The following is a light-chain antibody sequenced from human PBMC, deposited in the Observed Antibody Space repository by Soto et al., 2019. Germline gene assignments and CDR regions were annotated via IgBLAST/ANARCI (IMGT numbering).Light chain of an antibody. CDR2: DVS. V-gene: IGLV2-14*01. CDR1: SSDVGYSNY. J-gene: IGLJ1*01. Sequence: QSVLTQPASVSGSPGQSITISCTGTSSDVGYSNYVSWYQQLPGKAPKLMIYDVSDRPSGVSNRFSGSKSGSTASLTISGLQAQEEADYYCSSYTSSSLYVFGTGTKVTVL. CDR3: SSYTSSSLYV.